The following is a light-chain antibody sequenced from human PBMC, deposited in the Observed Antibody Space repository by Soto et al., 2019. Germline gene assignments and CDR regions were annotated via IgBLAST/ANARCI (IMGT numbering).Light chain of an antibody. CDR1: QSISSW. J-gene: IGKJ1*01. Sequence: DIQMTQSPSTLSASVGDRVTITCRASQSISSWLAWYQQKPGKAPKLLIYMASSLESGVPSRFSGSGSGTEFTLTISSLQPDDFATYYCQQYNSPRTFGQGTKVEIK. CDR3: QQYNSPRT. CDR2: MAS. V-gene: IGKV1-5*03.